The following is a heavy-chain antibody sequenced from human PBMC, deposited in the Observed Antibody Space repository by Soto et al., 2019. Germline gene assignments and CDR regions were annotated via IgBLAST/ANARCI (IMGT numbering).Heavy chain of an antibody. CDR1: GFTFGDYA. CDR2: IRSKAYGGTT. J-gene: IGHJ6*02. Sequence: GWSLRLSCTASGFTFGDYAMSWVRQAPGKGLEWVGFIRSKAYGGTTEYAASVKGRFTISRDDSKSIAYLQMNSLKTEDTAVYYCTGDFWSGYYGMDVWGQGTTVTVSS. CDR3: TGDFWSGYYGMDV. D-gene: IGHD3-3*01. V-gene: IGHV3-49*04.